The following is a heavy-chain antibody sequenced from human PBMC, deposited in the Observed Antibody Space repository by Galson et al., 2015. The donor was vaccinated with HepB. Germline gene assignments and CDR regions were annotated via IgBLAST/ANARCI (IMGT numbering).Heavy chain of an antibody. CDR3: ARDDCSGGSCYSDHYYGMDV. V-gene: IGHV3-48*02. CDR1: GFTFSSYS. J-gene: IGHJ6*02. Sequence: SLRLSCAASGFTFSSYSMNWVRQAPGKGLEWVSYISSSSSTIYYADSVKGRFTISRDNAKYSLYLQMNSLRDEDTAVYYCARDDCSGGSCYSDHYYGMDVWGQGTTVTVSS. CDR2: ISSSSSTI. D-gene: IGHD2-15*01.